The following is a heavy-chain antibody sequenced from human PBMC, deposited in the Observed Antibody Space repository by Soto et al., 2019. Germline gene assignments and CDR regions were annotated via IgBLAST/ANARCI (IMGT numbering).Heavy chain of an antibody. V-gene: IGHV4-59*01. J-gene: IGHJ6*02. Sequence: QVQLQESGPGLVKPSETLSLTCTVSGGSISSYYWSWIRQPPGKGLEWIGYIYYSGSTNYNPSLKSRVTISVDTSKNQFSLKLSSVTAADTAVYYCARGPPLNWNYNYYYGMDVWGQGTTVTVSS. CDR3: ARGPPLNWNYNYYYGMDV. CDR1: GGSISSYY. D-gene: IGHD1-1*01. CDR2: IYYSGST.